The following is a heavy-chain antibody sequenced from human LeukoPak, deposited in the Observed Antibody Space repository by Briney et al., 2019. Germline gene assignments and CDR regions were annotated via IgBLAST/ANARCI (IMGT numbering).Heavy chain of an antibody. CDR1: GGSFSGYY. CDR2: VNHRGST. Sequence: PSETLSLTCAVYGGSFSGYYWSWIRQPPGKGLEWIGEVNHRGSTNYNPSLKSRITVSVDTSKNQFSLKLSSVTATDTAVYYCARLGQTQYDFWSGHEQREFYMDVWGKGTPVTVSS. D-gene: IGHD3-3*01. V-gene: IGHV4-34*01. CDR3: ARLGQTQYDFWSGHEQREFYMDV. J-gene: IGHJ6*03.